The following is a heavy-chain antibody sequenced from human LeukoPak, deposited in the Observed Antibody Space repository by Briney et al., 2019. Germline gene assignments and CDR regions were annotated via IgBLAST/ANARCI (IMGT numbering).Heavy chain of an antibody. CDR3: ATWVVVPPEDY. J-gene: IGHJ4*02. CDR1: GFTFSSYW. D-gene: IGHD2-2*01. CDR2: INTDGSST. Sequence: GGSLRLSCAASGFTFSSYWMHWVRQAPGKGLVWVSRINTDGSSTSYADSVKGRFTISRDNAKNTLYLQMNSLRAEDTAVYYCATWVVVPPEDYWGQGTLVTVSS. V-gene: IGHV3-74*01.